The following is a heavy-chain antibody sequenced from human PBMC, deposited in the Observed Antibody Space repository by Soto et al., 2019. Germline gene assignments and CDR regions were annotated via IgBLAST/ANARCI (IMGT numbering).Heavy chain of an antibody. CDR1: GYSFTSYW. CDR3: ARLMGSIAARESLFDY. V-gene: IGHV5-51*01. J-gene: IGHJ4*02. CDR2: IYPGDSDT. Sequence: PGESLKISCKGSGYSFTSYWIGWVRQMPGKGLEWMGIIYPGDSDTRYIPSFQGQVTISADKSISTAYLQWSSLKASDTAMYYCARLMGSIAARESLFDYWGQGTLVTVSS. D-gene: IGHD6-6*01.